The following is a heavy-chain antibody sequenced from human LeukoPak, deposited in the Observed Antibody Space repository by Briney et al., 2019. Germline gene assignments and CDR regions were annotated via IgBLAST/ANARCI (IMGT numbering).Heavy chain of an antibody. CDR2: IYYSGST. D-gene: IGHD5-24*01. V-gene: IGHV4-59*12. CDR1: GGSISSYY. J-gene: IGHJ4*02. Sequence: SETLSLTCTVSGGSISSYYWSWIRQPPGKGLEWIGYIYYSGSTNYNPSLKSRVTISVDTSKNQFSLKLSSVTAADTAVYYCARRKPWRWLQLYGTFDYWGQGTLVTVSS. CDR3: ARRKPWRWLQLYGTFDY.